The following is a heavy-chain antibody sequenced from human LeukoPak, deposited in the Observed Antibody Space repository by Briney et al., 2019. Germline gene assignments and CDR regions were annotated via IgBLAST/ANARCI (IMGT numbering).Heavy chain of an antibody. J-gene: IGHJ4*02. D-gene: IGHD5-12*01. Sequence: GGSLRLSCAASGFTFSSYAMSWVRQAPGKGLEWVSAICGSGGSTYYADSVKGRFTISRDNSKNTLYLQMNSLRAEDTAVYYCAKDRAPAVATIPEPFDYWGQGTLVTVSS. CDR2: ICGSGGST. CDR1: GFTFSSYA. CDR3: AKDRAPAVATIPEPFDY. V-gene: IGHV3-23*01.